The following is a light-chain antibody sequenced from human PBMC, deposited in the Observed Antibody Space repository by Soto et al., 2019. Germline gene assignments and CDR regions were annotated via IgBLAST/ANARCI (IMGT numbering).Light chain of an antibody. CDR3: QHYNNWPPWT. CDR1: QRVSSN. J-gene: IGKJ1*01. V-gene: IGKV3-15*01. CDR2: GAS. Sequence: EIVMTQSPATLSVSPGERATLSCRASQRVSSNLAWYQQKPGQAPRLLIYGASTRATGIPARFSGSGSGTEFTLNISSLQSEDFAVYYCQHYNNWPPWTFGQGTQVEIK.